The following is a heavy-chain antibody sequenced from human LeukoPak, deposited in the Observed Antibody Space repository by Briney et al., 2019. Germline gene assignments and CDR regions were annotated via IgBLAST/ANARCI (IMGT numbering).Heavy chain of an antibody. Sequence: PGGSLRLSCAASGLAFSSYGMSWVRQAPGKGLEWVSAISGSGGSTYYADSVKGRFTISRDNSKNTLYLQMNSLRAEDTAVYYCAKGKIAAAGCFDYWGQGTLVTVSS. CDR2: ISGSGGST. CDR1: GLAFSSYG. CDR3: AKGKIAAAGCFDY. V-gene: IGHV3-23*01. D-gene: IGHD6-13*01. J-gene: IGHJ4*02.